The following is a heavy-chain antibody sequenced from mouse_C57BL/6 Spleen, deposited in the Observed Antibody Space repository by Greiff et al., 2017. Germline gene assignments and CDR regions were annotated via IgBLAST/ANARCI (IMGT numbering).Heavy chain of an antibody. J-gene: IGHJ3*01. Sequence: VKLVESGAELVKPGASVKISCKASGYAFSSYWMNWVKQRPGKGLEWIGQFYPGDGDTNYNGKFKGKATLTADKSSSTAYMQLSSLTSEDSAVYFCARSGLTGGFAYWGQGALVTVSA. CDR1: GYAFSSYW. V-gene: IGHV1-80*01. CDR2: FYPGDGDT. CDR3: ARSGLTGGFAY. D-gene: IGHD4-1*01.